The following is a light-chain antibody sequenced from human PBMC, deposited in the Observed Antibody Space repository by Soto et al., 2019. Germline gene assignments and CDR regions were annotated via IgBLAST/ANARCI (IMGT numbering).Light chain of an antibody. CDR2: EVS. Sequence: QAVLTQPASVSGSRGQSITISCTGTSSDVGSYNLVSWYQQHPGKAPKLMIYEVSKRPSGVSNRFSGSKSGNTASLTISGLQAEDEADYYCCSYAGSVVFGGGTKVTVL. J-gene: IGLJ2*01. CDR3: CSYAGSVV. V-gene: IGLV2-23*02. CDR1: SSDVGSYNL.